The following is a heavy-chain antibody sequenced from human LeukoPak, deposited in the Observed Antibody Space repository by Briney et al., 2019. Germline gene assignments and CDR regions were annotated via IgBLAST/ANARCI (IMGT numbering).Heavy chain of an antibody. V-gene: IGHV3-53*01. Sequence: GGSLRLSCAASGVTVSNNYLSWVRQAPGKGLEWVSVIYSGGTTYYADSVKGRFTISRDNSKNTLYLEMNSLRAEDTAVYYCARDYYYDSSGYWDYYFDYWGQGTLVSVSS. CDR1: GVTVSNNY. J-gene: IGHJ4*02. CDR2: IYSGGTT. CDR3: ARDYYYDSSGYWDYYFDY. D-gene: IGHD3-22*01.